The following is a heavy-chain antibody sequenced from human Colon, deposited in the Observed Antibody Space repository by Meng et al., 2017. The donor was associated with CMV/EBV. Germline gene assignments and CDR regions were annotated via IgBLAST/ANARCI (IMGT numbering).Heavy chain of an antibody. J-gene: IGHJ4*02. CDR2: ISSSSSYI. CDR3: ARRAGAFDY. D-gene: IGHD3-10*01. Sequence: GESLKISCVVSGLAFRGCDMYWVRQAPGKGLEWVSSISSSSSYIYYADSVKGRFTISRDNAKNSLYLQMNSLRAEDTAVYYCARRAGAFDYWGQGTLVTVSS. V-gene: IGHV3-21*01. CDR1: GLAFRGCD.